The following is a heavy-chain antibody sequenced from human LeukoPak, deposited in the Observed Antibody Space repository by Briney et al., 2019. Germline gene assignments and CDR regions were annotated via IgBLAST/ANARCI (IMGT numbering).Heavy chain of an antibody. CDR3: ARDLKTGSSSLFDY. CDR2: INTNGDSA. V-gene: IGHV3-74*01. D-gene: IGHD6-6*01. CDR1: GFKFSSYW. J-gene: IGHJ4*02. Sequence: HSGGSLRLSCAVSGFKFSSYWMNWVRQVPGKGLMWVAHINTNGDSANYADSVKGRLTISRDNAKNSLYLQMNSLRAEDTAVYYCARDLKTGSSSLFDYWGQGTLVTVSS.